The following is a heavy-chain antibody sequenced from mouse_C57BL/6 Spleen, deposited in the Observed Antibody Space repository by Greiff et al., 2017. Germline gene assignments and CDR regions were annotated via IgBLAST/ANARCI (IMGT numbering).Heavy chain of an antibody. V-gene: IGHV5-9-1*02. CDR2: ISSGGDYI. CDR3: TGGRYWYFDV. J-gene: IGHJ1*03. Sequence: EEQRVEEGEGGGKPGGGRKRAGAAAGFTFSSYAMSWVRQTPEKRLEWVAYISSGGDYIYYADTVKGRLTISRDNARNTLYLQMSSLKSEDTAMYYCTGGRYWYFDVWGTGTTVTVSS. CDR1: GFTFSSYA.